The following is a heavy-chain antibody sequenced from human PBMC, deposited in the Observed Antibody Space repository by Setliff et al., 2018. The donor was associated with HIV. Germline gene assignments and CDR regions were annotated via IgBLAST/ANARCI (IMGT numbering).Heavy chain of an antibody. J-gene: IGHJ4*02. CDR1: GYTFTSYD. D-gene: IGHD4-17*01. V-gene: IGHV1-8*01. Sequence: GASVKVSCKASGYTFTSYDINWVRQATGQGFDWMGWMNPNSGNTGYAQKSQGRVTMTRNTSISTAYMELSSLRSEDTAVYYCVRRGRFYGDCDYWGQGTLVTAPQ. CDR2: MNPNSGNT. CDR3: VRRGRFYGDCDY.